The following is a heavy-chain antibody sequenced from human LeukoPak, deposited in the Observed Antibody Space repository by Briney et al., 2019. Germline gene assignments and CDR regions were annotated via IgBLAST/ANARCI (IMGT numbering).Heavy chain of an antibody. Sequence: GGSLRLSCAASGFTFSSYWMHWVRQAPGRGLVWVSRINSDGSSTSYADSVKGRFTISRDNAKNTLYLQMNSLRAEDTAVYYCARVDILFTSYSSSWYGRDYWGQGTLVTVSS. CDR1: GFTFSSYW. CDR2: INSDGSST. CDR3: ARVDILFTSYSSSWYGRDY. V-gene: IGHV3-74*01. J-gene: IGHJ4*02. D-gene: IGHD6-13*01.